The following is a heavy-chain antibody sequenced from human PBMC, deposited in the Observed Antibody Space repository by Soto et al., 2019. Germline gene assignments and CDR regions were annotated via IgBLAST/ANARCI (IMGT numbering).Heavy chain of an antibody. Sequence: PGGSLRLSCAASGFTFSSYAMSWVRQAPGKGLEWVSAISGSGGSTYYAETVKGRFTISRDNSKNTLYLQMNSLRAEDTAVYYCAKDQDPTREDYDFWSGFDYWGQGTLVTVSA. J-gene: IGHJ4*02. CDR1: GFTFSSYA. V-gene: IGHV3-23*01. D-gene: IGHD3-3*01. CDR2: ISGSGGST. CDR3: AKDQDPTREDYDFWSGFDY.